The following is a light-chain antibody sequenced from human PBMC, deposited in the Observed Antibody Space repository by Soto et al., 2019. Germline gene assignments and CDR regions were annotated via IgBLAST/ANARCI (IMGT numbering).Light chain of an antibody. Sequence: EIVLTQSPAPLSLSLGERATLSCRASQSIGSYLAWYQHKLGQPPRLLIYDASNRATGIPVRFSGSGSGTDFTLTISSLEPEDFAVYYCQQRSTWPPFSFGPGTKVDIK. V-gene: IGKV3-11*01. J-gene: IGKJ3*01. CDR2: DAS. CDR3: QQRSTWPPFS. CDR1: QSIGSY.